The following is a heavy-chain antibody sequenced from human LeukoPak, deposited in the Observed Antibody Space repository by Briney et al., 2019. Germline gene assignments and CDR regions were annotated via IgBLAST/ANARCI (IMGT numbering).Heavy chain of an antibody. CDR1: GFIFSIYG. Sequence: GGSLRLSCEASGFIFSIYGMNWVRQAPGKGLEWVSVIYSGGSTYYADSVKGRFTISRDNSKNTLYLQMNSLRAEDTAVYYCAREQREAKGFDYWGQGTLVTVSS. CDR3: AREQREAKGFDY. J-gene: IGHJ4*02. D-gene: IGHD1-26*01. V-gene: IGHV3-66*01. CDR2: IYSGGST.